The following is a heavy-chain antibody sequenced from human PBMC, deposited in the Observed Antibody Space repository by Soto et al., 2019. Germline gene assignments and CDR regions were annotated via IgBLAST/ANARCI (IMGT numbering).Heavy chain of an antibody. Sequence: SETLSLTCAVYGGSFSGYYWSWIRQPPGKGLEWIGEINHSGSTNYNPSLKSRVTISVDTSKNQFSLKLSSVTAADTAVYYCARAYSGSYSARLNWFDPWGQGTLVTVSS. V-gene: IGHV4-34*01. CDR2: INHSGST. J-gene: IGHJ5*02. CDR3: ARAYSGSYSARLNWFDP. CDR1: GGSFSGYY. D-gene: IGHD1-26*01.